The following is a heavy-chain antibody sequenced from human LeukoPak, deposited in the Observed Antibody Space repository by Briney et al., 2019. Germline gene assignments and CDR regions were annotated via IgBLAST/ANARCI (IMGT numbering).Heavy chain of an antibody. CDR2: IYHSESA. CDR3: ARAAAAAGRRMDV. J-gene: IGHJ6*02. V-gene: IGHV4-39*07. CDR1: GGSFTSGGYY. Sequence: PSETLSLTCTVSGGSFTSGGYYWGWIRQPPGKGLEWIGSIYHSESADYNPSLKSRVTISVDTTRNQFSLKLRSVTAADTAVYYCARAAAAAGRRMDVWGQGTTVTVSS. D-gene: IGHD6-13*01.